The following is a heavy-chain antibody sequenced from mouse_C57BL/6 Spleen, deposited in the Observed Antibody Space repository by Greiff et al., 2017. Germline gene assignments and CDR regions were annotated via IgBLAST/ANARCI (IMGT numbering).Heavy chain of an antibody. J-gene: IGHJ4*01. D-gene: IGHD2-3*01. Sequence: QVQLQQPGAELVRPGSSVKLSCKASGYTFTSYWMHWVKQRPIQGLEWIGNIDPSDSETHYNQKFTDKATLTVDKSSSTAYMRLSSLTAEDSAVYYCARMGYDGYYEMDYWGQGTSVTVSS. CDR3: ARMGYDGYYEMDY. CDR1: GYTFTSYW. V-gene: IGHV1-52*01. CDR2: IDPSDSET.